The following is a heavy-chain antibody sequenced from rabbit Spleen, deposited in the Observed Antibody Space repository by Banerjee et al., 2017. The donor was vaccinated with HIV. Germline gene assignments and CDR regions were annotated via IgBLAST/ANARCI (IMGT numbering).Heavy chain of an antibody. J-gene: IGHJ4*01. V-gene: IGHV1S47*01. CDR1: GFDFSSNA. D-gene: IGHD8-1*01. CDR2: IVNGDGST. CDR3: ARDGTGGSYFAL. Sequence: QEQLVESGGGLVQPEGSLTLTCKASGFDFSSNAICWVRQAPGKGPEWIACIVNGDGSTYYANWVNGRFSISRENAQNTVFLQMTSLTAADTATYFCARDGTGGSYFALWGPGTLVTVS.